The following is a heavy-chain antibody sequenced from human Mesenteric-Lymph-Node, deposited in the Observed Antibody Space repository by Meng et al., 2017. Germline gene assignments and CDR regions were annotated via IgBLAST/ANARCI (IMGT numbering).Heavy chain of an antibody. CDR1: GYTFTSYY. J-gene: IGHJ4*02. D-gene: IGHD2-15*01. CDR2: INPSGGST. V-gene: IGHV1-46*01. Sequence: ASVKVSCKASGYTFTSYYMHWVRQAPGQGLEWMGIINPSGGSTSYAQKFQGRVTMTRDTSISTAYMELSRLRSDDTVVYYCARDCSGGSCYSYWGQGTLVTVSS. CDR3: ARDCSGGSCYSY.